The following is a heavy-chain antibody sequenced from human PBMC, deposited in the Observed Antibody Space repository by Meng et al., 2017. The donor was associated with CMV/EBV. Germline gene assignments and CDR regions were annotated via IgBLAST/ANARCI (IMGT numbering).Heavy chain of an antibody. D-gene: IGHD6-13*01. CDR1: GFTFSSYA. CDR2: ISGSGGST. Sequence: GGSLRLSCAASGFTFSSYAMSWVRQAPGKGLEWVSAISGSGGSTYYADSVKGRFTISRDNSKSTLYLQMNSLRAEDTAVYYCAKEGLEYLAAGYNWFDPWGQGTLVTVSS. CDR3: AKEGLEYLAAGYNWFDP. J-gene: IGHJ5*02. V-gene: IGHV3-23*01.